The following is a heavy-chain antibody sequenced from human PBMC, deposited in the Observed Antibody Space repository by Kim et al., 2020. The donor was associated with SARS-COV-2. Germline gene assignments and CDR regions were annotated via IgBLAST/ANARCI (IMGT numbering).Heavy chain of an antibody. CDR3: ARDVAITYIDY. Sequence: GGSLRLSCAASGFTFSSYAMHWVRQAPGKGLEWVAVISYDGSNKYYADSVKGRFTISRDNSKNTLYLQMNSLRAEDTAVYYCARDVAITYIDYWGQGTLV. D-gene: IGHD5-12*01. CDR1: GFTFSSYA. J-gene: IGHJ4*02. V-gene: IGHV3-30*04. CDR2: ISYDGSNK.